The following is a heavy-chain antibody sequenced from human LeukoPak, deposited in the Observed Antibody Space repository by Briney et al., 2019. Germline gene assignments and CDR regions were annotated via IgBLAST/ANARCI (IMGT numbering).Heavy chain of an antibody. CDR3: AKGAYDAFDI. CDR1: GFTFSSYG. Sequence: GGSLRLSCAASGFTFSSYGMHWVRQAPGKGLEWVAFVRYDGSNKYYADSVKGRFTISRDNSKNTLYLQMNSLGAEDTAVYYCAKGAYDAFDIWGQGTMLTVSS. V-gene: IGHV3-30*02. J-gene: IGHJ3*02. CDR2: VRYDGSNK.